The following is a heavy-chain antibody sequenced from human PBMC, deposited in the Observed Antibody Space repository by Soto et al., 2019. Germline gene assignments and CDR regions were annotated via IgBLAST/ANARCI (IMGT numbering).Heavy chain of an antibody. CDR1: GYSISSGYY. CDR3: AREFQGSYFDY. Sequence: SSETVSLTCAVSGYSISSGYYWGWIRQPPGKGLEWIGSIYHSGSTYYNPSLKSRVTISVDTSKNQFSLKLSSVTAADTAVYYCAREFQGSYFDYWGQGTLVTVSS. J-gene: IGHJ4*02. V-gene: IGHV4-38-2*02. D-gene: IGHD3-10*01. CDR2: IYHSGST.